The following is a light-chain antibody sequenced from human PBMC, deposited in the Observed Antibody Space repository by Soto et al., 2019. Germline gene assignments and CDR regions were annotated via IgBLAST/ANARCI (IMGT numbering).Light chain of an antibody. CDR2: GAS. J-gene: IGKJ4*01. Sequence: EIVMTQSPATLSVSPGERATLSCKASHSVSTNLAWYQQKPGQPPRLLIYGASTRATGIPARFSGSGSGPEFTLTFSTFRSDGFAVYFCQQYNSWPPLAFGGGNKVEIK. CDR1: HSVSTN. V-gene: IGKV3-15*01. CDR3: QQYNSWPPLA.